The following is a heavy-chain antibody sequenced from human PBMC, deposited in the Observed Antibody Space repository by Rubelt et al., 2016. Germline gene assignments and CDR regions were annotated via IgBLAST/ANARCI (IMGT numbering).Heavy chain of an antibody. Sequence: QLQLQESGPGLVRPSETLSLTCSVSGGSITSGSNYWGWIRQPPGKGLEWIAYIYYSGSTNYNPSLKSRITILVDTSKNQFSRELSAVTAADTAVYYCAREELGIGDAFDIWGQGTMVTVSS. CDR3: AREELGIGDAFDI. CDR1: GGSITSGSNY. J-gene: IGHJ3*02. CDR2: IYYSGST. V-gene: IGHV4-61*05. D-gene: IGHD7-27*01.